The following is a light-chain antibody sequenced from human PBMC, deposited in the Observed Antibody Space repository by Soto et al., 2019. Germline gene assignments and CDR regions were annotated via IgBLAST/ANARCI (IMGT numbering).Light chain of an antibody. J-gene: IGLJ3*02. CDR3: SSYAGSNDRWV. Sequence: QSVLTQPPSASGSPGQSVTISCTGTSSDIGAYNYVSWYQHHPGKAPKLMIHEVSKRPSGVPDRFSGAKSGNTASLTVSGLQAEDEADYYCSSYAGSNDRWVFGGGTKLTVL. CDR2: EVS. CDR1: SSDIGAYNY. V-gene: IGLV2-8*01.